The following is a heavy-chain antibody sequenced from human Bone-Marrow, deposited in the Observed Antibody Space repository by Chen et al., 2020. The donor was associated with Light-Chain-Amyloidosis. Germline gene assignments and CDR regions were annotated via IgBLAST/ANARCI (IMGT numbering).Heavy chain of an antibody. D-gene: IGHD5-12*01. V-gene: IGHV5-51*01. Sequence: EVQXEQSGPEVKKPGESLKISCKGSGYTFPNSWIGWVRQMPGKGLEWMGVIYPDDSDARYSPSFEGQVTISADKSITTAYLXXXXLKASDTAMYYCARRRDGYNFDYWGQGTLVTVSS. CDR1: GYTFPNSW. J-gene: IGHJ4*02. CDR2: IYPDDSDA. CDR3: ARRRDGYNFDY.